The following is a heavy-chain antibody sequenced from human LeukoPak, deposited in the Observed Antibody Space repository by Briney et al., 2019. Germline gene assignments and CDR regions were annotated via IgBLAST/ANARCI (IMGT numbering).Heavy chain of an antibody. Sequence: SETLSLTCTVSGGSLSSYYWSWIRQPPGKGLEWIGYIYYTGSTNYNPSLSSRVTISLDTSKSQASLKLTSMTAADTAVYYCARGGSNWALSWGQGTLVTVSS. CDR3: ARGGSNWALS. CDR2: IYYTGST. CDR1: GGSLSSYY. V-gene: IGHV4-59*13. D-gene: IGHD7-27*01. J-gene: IGHJ5*02.